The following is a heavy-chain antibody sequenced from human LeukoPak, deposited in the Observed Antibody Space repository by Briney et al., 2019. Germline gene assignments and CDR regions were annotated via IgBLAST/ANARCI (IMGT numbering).Heavy chain of an antibody. CDR1: GFTFSSYG. V-gene: IGHV3-23*01. D-gene: IGHD4-11*01. CDR2: ISGSGADT. J-gene: IGHJ4*02. Sequence: PGGSLRLSCTASGFTFSSYGMHWVRQAPGKGLEWVSVISGSGADTYYADSVKGRFTISRDNSKNTVFLQMNSLRAEDTALFFCAKTDCSSIGCKRLHYWGPGTLVTVSS. CDR3: AKTDCSSIGCKRLHY.